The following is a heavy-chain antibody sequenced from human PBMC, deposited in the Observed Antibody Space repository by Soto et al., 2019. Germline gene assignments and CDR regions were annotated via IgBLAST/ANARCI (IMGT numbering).Heavy chain of an antibody. V-gene: IGHV4-59*12. J-gene: IGHJ4*02. Sequence: SETLSLTCTVSGDSISSYYWSWIRQPPGKGLEWIGYIYYSGRTNYNPSLKSRVTISVDKSKNHFSLKLSSVTAADTAVYYCARSEATVLDYWGQGALVTVSS. CDR1: GDSISSYY. CDR2: IYYSGRT. D-gene: IGHD4-17*01. CDR3: ARSEATVLDY.